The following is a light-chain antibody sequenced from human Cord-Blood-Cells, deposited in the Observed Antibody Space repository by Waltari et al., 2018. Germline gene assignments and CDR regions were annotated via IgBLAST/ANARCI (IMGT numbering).Light chain of an antibody. CDR3: CSYAGSYTGV. J-gene: IGLJ1*01. CDR2: DVS. Sequence: QPALTQPRSVSGSPAQSVTISCPGTSSAVGGYNYVSWYQQHPGKAPKLMIYDVSKRPSGVPDRFSGSKSGNTASLTISGLQAEDEADYYCCSYAGSYTGVFGTGTKVTVL. CDR1: SSAVGGYNY. V-gene: IGLV2-11*01.